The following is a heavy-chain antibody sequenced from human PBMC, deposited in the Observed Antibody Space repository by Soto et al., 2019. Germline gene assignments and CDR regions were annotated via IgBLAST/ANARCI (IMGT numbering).Heavy chain of an antibody. CDR3: ARDWAGWFDY. V-gene: IGHV1-2*04. Sequence: GASVKVSCKASGGTFSSYAISWVRQAPGQGLEWMGWINPNSGGTNYAQKFQGWVTMTRDTSISTAYMELSRLRSDDTAVYYCARDWAGWFDYWGQGTLVTVSS. D-gene: IGHD2-15*01. J-gene: IGHJ4*02. CDR2: INPNSGGT. CDR1: GGTFSSYA.